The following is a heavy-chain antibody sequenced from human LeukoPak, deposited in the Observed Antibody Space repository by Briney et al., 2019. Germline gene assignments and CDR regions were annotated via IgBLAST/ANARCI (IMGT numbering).Heavy chain of an antibody. V-gene: IGHV3-30*18. D-gene: IGHD3-3*01. CDR3: AKDLGYDFWSGYSYFDY. CDR1: GFTLSSCG. J-gene: IGHJ4*02. CDR2: ISYDGSNK. Sequence: GGSLRLSCAASGFTLSSCGTHWVRQAPGKGLEWVAVISYDGSNKYYADSVKGRFTISRDNSKNTLYLQMNSLRAEDTAVYYCAKDLGYDFWSGYSYFDYWGQGTLVTVSS.